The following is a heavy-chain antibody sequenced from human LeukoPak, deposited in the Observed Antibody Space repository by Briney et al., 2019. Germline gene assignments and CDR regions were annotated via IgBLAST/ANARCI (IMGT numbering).Heavy chain of an antibody. V-gene: IGHV4-59*01. CDR2: IYYSGST. CDR1: GGSISSYY. D-gene: IGHD6-13*01. Sequence: SETLSLTCTVSGGSISSYYWSWIRQPPGKGPEWIGYIYYSGSTNYNPSLKSRVTISVDASKNQFSLKLSSVTAADTAVYYCAGDLGTAAAGVAFDIWGQGTMVTVSS. J-gene: IGHJ3*02. CDR3: AGDLGTAAAGVAFDI.